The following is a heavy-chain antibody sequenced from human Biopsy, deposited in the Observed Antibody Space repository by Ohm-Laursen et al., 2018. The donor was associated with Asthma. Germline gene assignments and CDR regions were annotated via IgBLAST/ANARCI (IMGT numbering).Heavy chain of an antibody. D-gene: IGHD3-22*01. Sequence: SQTLSLTCTVSGDYISSIDYYWSWIRQPPGRGLEWIGYIYNSGTTYYNPSLKSRITISKDTSKNQFSLKLSSVTAADTAVYYCARSYYDSSPYYYYGMDVWGQGTTVTVSS. J-gene: IGHJ6*02. V-gene: IGHV4-30-4*01. CDR2: IYNSGTT. CDR3: ARSYYDSSPYYYYGMDV. CDR1: GDYISSIDYY.